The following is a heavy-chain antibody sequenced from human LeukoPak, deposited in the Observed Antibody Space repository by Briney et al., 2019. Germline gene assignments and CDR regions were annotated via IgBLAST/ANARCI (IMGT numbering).Heavy chain of an antibody. CDR2: IYYSGST. CDR3: ARVYSSGWYYFDY. Sequence: SETLSLTCTVSGGSTSGHYWSWIRQPPGKGLEWIGSIYYSGSTYYNPSLKSRVTISVHTSKNQFSLKLSSVTAADTAVYYCARVYSSGWYYFDYWGQGTLVTVSS. CDR1: GGSTSGHY. J-gene: IGHJ4*02. D-gene: IGHD6-19*01. V-gene: IGHV4-59*11.